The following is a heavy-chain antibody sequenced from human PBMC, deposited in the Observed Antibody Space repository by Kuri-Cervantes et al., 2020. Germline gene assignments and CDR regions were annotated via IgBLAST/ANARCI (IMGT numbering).Heavy chain of an antibody. CDR1: GGTFSSYA. J-gene: IGHJ6*03. D-gene: IGHD3-22*01. Sequence: SVKVSCKASGGTFSSYAISWVRQAPGQGLEWMGGIIPIFGTANYAQKFQGRVTITRDTSASTAYMELSSLRSEDTAVYYCARDLPYYDSSGYQLINYYMDVWGKGTTVTVSS. V-gene: IGHV1-69*05. CDR2: IIPIFGTA. CDR3: ARDLPYYDSSGYQLINYYMDV.